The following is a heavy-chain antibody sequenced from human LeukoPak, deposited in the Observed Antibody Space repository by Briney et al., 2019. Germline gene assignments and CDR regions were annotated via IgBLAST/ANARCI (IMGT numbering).Heavy chain of an antibody. J-gene: IGHJ4*02. CDR3: ARDLMARFDY. CDR1: GFTFSTYG. CDR2: ISSSSSYI. D-gene: IGHD5-24*01. Sequence: GGSLRLSCAASGFTFSTYGMHWVRQAPGKGLEWVSSISSSSSYIYYADSVKGRFTISRDNAKNPLYLQMNSLRAEDTAVYYCARDLMARFDYWGQGTLVTVSS. V-gene: IGHV3-21*01.